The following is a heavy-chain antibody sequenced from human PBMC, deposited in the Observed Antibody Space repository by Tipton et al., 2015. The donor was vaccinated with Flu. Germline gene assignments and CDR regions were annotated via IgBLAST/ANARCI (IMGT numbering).Heavy chain of an antibody. Sequence: GSLRLSCAASGFTFSRYAMSWVRQAPGKGLEWVSAVSGGGGTRYFADSVKGRFTISRENIKNTLYLQMNSLRAEDTAVYYCAKVIPEYVAGRDYWGEGTLVTVSS. CDR1: GFTFSRYA. D-gene: IGHD6-19*01. J-gene: IGHJ4*02. CDR3: AKVIPEYVAGRDY. V-gene: IGHV3-23*01. CDR2: VSGGGGTR.